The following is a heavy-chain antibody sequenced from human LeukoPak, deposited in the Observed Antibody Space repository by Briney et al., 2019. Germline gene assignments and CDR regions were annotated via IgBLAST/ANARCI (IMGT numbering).Heavy chain of an antibody. CDR3: AREDRGYSYGQFDY. Sequence: PGGSLRLSCAASGFTFSSYGMHWVRQAPGKGLEWVAFIRYDGSNKYYADSVKGRFTISRDNSKNTLYLQMNSLRAEDTAVYYCAREDRGYSYGQFDYWGQGTLVTVSS. CDR2: IRYDGSNK. D-gene: IGHD5-18*01. J-gene: IGHJ4*02. CDR1: GFTFSSYG. V-gene: IGHV3-30*02.